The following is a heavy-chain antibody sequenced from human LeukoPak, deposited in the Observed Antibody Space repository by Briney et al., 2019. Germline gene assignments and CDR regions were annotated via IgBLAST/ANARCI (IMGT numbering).Heavy chain of an antibody. CDR1: GFTFSNYA. CDR2: ISGSGGST. J-gene: IGHJ5*02. CDR3: AKLSAAISDIDWFDP. D-gene: IGHD2-2*02. V-gene: IGHV3-23*01. Sequence: GGSLRLSCAASGFTFSNYAMSWVRQAPGKGLEWDSAISGSGGSTYYADSVKGRFTISRDNSKNTLYLQMNSLRAEDTAVYYCAKLSAAISDIDWFDPWGQGTLVTVSS.